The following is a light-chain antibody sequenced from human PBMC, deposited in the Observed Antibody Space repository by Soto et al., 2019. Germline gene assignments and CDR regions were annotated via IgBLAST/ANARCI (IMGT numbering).Light chain of an antibody. CDR1: QSVTTSL. Sequence: EIVLTQSPDTLSLSPGERATLSCRASQSVTTSLAWYQQKTGQPPRLLISGASRRATGIPDRFSGSGSGTDFTLTISRLEPEDFAVYWCQQYDSSPRTFGQGTKVDIK. CDR2: GAS. J-gene: IGKJ1*01. CDR3: QQYDSSPRT. V-gene: IGKV3-20*01.